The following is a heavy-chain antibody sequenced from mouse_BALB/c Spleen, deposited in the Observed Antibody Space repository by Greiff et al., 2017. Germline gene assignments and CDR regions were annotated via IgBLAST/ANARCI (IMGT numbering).Heavy chain of an antibody. CDR1: GFTFSSYT. CDR3: ARRDRGYFDD. Sequence: EVKLMESGGGLVQPGGSLKLSCAASGFTFSSYTMSWVRQTPEKRLEWVAYISNGGGSTYYPDTVKGRFTISRDNAKNTLYLQMSSLKSEDTAMYYCARRDRGYFDDWGQGTTLTVSA. D-gene: IGHD2-14*01. V-gene: IGHV5-12-2*01. J-gene: IGHJ2*01. CDR2: ISNGGGST.